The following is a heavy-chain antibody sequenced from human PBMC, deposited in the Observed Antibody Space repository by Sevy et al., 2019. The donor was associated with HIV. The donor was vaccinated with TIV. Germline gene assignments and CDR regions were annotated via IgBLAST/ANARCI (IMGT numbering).Heavy chain of an antibody. CDR3: ARDLVAIPEGVGHNWFDP. J-gene: IGHJ5*02. Sequence: SETLSLTCAVSGYSISSGYYWGWIRQPPGKGLEWIGSIYHSGSTYYNPSLKSRVTISVDTSKNQFSLKLSSVTAADTAVYYCARDLVAIPEGVGHNWFDPWGQGTLVTVSS. CDR1: GYSISSGYY. V-gene: IGHV4-38-2*02. CDR2: IYHSGST. D-gene: IGHD1-26*01.